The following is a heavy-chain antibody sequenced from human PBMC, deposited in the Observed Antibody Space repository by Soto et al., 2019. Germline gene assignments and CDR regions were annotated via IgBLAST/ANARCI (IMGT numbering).Heavy chain of an antibody. D-gene: IGHD2-15*01. CDR1: VYTLTSYY. V-gene: IGHV1-46*01. CDR3: ARDGSSGACDY. J-gene: IGHJ4*02. CDR2: INPSGGST. Sequence: XSVKVSCKASVYTLTSYYMHWVRQAPGQGLEWMGIINPSGGSTSYAQKFQGRVTMTRDTSTSTVYMELSSLRSEDTAVYYCARDGSSGACDYWGQGTLVTVSS.